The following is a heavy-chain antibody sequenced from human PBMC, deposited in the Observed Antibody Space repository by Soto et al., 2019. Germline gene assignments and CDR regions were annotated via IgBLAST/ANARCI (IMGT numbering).Heavy chain of an antibody. V-gene: IGHV1-18*01. CDR3: VRFKGFCSSTSCYYYYYNMDV. J-gene: IGHJ6*03. CDR2: ISAYNGNT. Sequence: ASVKVSCKASGYTFTSYGISWVRQAPGQGLEWMGWISAYNGNTNYAQKLKGRVTMTTDTSTSTAYMELRSLRSDDTAVYYFVRFKGFCSSTSCYYYYYNMDVWGKGTTVTVSS. CDR1: GYTFTSYG. D-gene: IGHD2-2*01.